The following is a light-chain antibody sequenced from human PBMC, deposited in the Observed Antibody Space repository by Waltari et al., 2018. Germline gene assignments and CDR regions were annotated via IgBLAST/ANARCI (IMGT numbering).Light chain of an antibody. CDR3: QQYGSSPRT. Sequence: EIVLTQSPGTLSFSPGERATLSCRASQTVSSSYLAWYQQRPGQTPRLLISGASRSATGIPERFSGTGSGTDFTLTISRLEPEDFAVYYCQQYGSSPRTFGQGTKVEIK. V-gene: IGKV3-20*01. CDR2: GAS. CDR1: QTVSSSY. J-gene: IGKJ1*01.